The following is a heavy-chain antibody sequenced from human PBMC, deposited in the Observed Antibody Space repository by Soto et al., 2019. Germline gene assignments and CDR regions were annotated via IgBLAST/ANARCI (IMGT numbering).Heavy chain of an antibody. CDR3: SRGGGPGSYLDY. CDR2: ISPYNGNT. Sequence: QVQLVQSGAEMKKPGASVKVSCKASGYTFTNYGISWVRQAPGQGLEWMGWISPYNGNTNYAQKHQGRVTMTTDTATNTAYMYLRSLRSDDTAVYYCSRGGGPGSYLDYWGQGTLVTVSS. CDR1: GYTFTNYG. D-gene: IGHD3-10*01. J-gene: IGHJ4*02. V-gene: IGHV1-18*01.